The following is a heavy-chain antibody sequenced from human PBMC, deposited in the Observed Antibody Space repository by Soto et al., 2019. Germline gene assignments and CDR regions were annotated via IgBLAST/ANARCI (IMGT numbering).Heavy chain of an antibody. D-gene: IGHD6-13*01. CDR3: AINLAIAADCTSIDY. Sequence: ASVKVSCKASGYTFTSYYMHWVRQAPGQGLEWMGIINPSGGSTSYAQKFQGRVTMTRDTSTSTVYMELSSLRSEDTAVYYCAINLAIAADCTSIDYWGQGTLVTVSS. CDR1: GYTFTSYY. CDR2: INPSGGST. V-gene: IGHV1-46*01. J-gene: IGHJ4*02.